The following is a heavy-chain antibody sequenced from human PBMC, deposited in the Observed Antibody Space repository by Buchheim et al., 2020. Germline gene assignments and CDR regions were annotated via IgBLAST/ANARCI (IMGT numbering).Heavy chain of an antibody. Sequence: EVQLVESGGGLVQPGGSLRLSCAASGFTFSSYWMHWVRQAPGKGLVWVSRINSDGSSTNYADFVKGRFTISRDNAKNTLYLQMNSLRSEDTAVYYCARGVVTMVRGVNYYYYYIDVWGKGTT. J-gene: IGHJ6*03. CDR1: GFTFSSYW. CDR3: ARGVVTMVRGVNYYYYYIDV. CDR2: INSDGSST. V-gene: IGHV3-74*01. D-gene: IGHD3-10*01.